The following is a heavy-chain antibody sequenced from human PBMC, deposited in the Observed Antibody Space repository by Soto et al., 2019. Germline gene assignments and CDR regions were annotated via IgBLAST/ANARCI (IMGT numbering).Heavy chain of an antibody. J-gene: IGHJ3*02. D-gene: IGHD3-10*01. V-gene: IGHV3-72*01. CDR2: TRNKANNYTT. Sequence: EVQLVESGGGLVQPGGSLRLSCAASGFTFSDHYMDWVRQAPGKGLEYVGRTRNKANNYTTEYAASVKGRFTISRDDSKNSLYLQMNRLKTEDTAVYYCARGSNRMVRGVTDAFDIWGQGTMVTVSS. CDR1: GFTFSDHY. CDR3: ARGSNRMVRGVTDAFDI.